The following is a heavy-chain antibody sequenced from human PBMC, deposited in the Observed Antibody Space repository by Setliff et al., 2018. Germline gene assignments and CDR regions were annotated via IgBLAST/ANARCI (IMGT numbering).Heavy chain of an antibody. J-gene: IGHJ5*02. D-gene: IGHD2-2*01. CDR2: MNIDNGKT. Sequence: GASVKVSCKASGYSFTLYAMHWMRQAPGQRLEWMGWMNIDNGKTEYSQEFQDRVTFTRDTFAETAYMELRSLTSEDTAVYYCATLSGYCTSASCYDPDYFDPWGQGTLVTVSS. V-gene: IGHV1-3*03. CDR3: ATLSGYCTSASCYDPDYFDP. CDR1: GYSFTLYA.